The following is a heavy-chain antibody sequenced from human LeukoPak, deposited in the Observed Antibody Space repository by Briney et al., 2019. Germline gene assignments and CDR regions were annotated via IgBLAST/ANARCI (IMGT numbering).Heavy chain of an antibody. CDR3: ARVRYYDFPSDAFDI. J-gene: IGHJ3*02. CDR2: INPNSGGT. D-gene: IGHD3-3*01. CDR1: GYTFTGYY. V-gene: IGHV1-2*02. Sequence: ASVKVSCKASGYTFTGYYMHWVRQAPGQGLEWMGWINPNSGGTNYAQKFQGRVTMTRDTSISTAYMELSRLRSDDTAVYYCARVRYYDFPSDAFDICGEGTMCTVSS.